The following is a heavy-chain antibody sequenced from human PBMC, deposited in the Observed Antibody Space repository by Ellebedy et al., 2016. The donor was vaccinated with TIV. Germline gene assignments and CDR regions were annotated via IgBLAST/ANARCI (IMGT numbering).Heavy chain of an antibody. V-gene: IGHV3-48*02. Sequence: GESLKISCVASGFTFRNYDMNWVRQAPGKGLEWVSYITESSDTVYYADSVKGRFTISRDNAKNSLFLQMNSLRDEDTAVYYCARESSVAGDYGMDVWGQGTTVTVSS. CDR2: ITESSDTV. CDR3: ARESSVAGDYGMDV. J-gene: IGHJ6*02. CDR1: GFTFRNYD. D-gene: IGHD6-19*01.